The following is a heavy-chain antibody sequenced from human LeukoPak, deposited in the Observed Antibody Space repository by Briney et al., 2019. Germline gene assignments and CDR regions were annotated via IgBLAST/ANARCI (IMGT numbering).Heavy chain of an antibody. CDR3: ARHVAVGADNWFDP. Sequence: SETLSLTCAVYGGSFSGYYWSWIRQPPGKGLEWIGSIYYSGSTYYNPSLKSRVTISVDTSKNQFSLKLSSVTAADTAVYYCARHVAVGADNWFDPWGQGTLVTVSS. D-gene: IGHD1-26*01. CDR2: IYYSGST. CDR1: GGSFSGYY. J-gene: IGHJ5*02. V-gene: IGHV4-34*01.